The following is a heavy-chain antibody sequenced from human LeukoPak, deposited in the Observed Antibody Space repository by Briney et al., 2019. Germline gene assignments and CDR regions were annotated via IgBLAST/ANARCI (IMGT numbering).Heavy chain of an antibody. Sequence: SETLSLTCAVHYGALSGYYWTWIRQPPGKGLEWIGEIHHSGGSNYNASLKGRLTIFLDTSKNEFSLPFASMTAPDSAVYFCPGGGGDPRSWLDIWGLGTVVTVLS. CDR1: YGALSGYY. V-gene: IGHV4-34*06. CDR2: IHHSGGS. J-gene: IGHJ5*02. D-gene: IGHD3-16*01. CDR3: PGGGGDPRSWLDI.